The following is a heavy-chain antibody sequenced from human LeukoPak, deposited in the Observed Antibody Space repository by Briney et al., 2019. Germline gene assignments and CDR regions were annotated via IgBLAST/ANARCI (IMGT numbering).Heavy chain of an antibody. J-gene: IGHJ6*03. V-gene: IGHV3-48*03. D-gene: IGHD4-17*01. CDR2: ISSSGSTI. Sequence: PGGSLRLSCAASGFTFSSYEMNWVRQAPGKGLEWVSYISSSGSTIYYADSVKGRFTISRDNAKNSLYLQMNSLRAEDTAVYYCARGSDDYGDYVVYYMDVWGKGTTVTVSS. CDR3: ARGSDDYGDYVVYYMDV. CDR1: GFTFSSYE.